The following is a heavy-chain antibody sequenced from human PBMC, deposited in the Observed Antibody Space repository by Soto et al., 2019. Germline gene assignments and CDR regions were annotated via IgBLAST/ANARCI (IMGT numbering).Heavy chain of an antibody. CDR2: ISYDGSNK. J-gene: IGHJ4*02. CDR1: GFTFSSYG. D-gene: IGHD1-26*01. Sequence: QVQLVESGGGVVQPGRSLRLSCAASGFTFSSYGMHWVRQAPGKGLEWVAVISYDGSNKYYADSVKGRVTISRDNSKHTLYLQMNSRRTEDTAVYYGAKERGSYSPVGYFDYWGQGTLVTVSS. CDR3: AKERGSYSPVGYFDY. V-gene: IGHV3-30*18.